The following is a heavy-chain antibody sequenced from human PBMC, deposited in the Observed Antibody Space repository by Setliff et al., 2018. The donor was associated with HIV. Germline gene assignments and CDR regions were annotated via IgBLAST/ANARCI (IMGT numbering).Heavy chain of an antibody. V-gene: IGHV4-34*01. CDR2: INHSGST. CDR1: GGSFSGYY. J-gene: IGHJ6*03. Sequence: PSETLSLTCPVYGGSFSGYYWSWIRQPPGKGLEWIGEINHSGSTNYNPSLKSRVTISVDTSKNQFSLKLSSVTAADTAVYYCARRGSGFFHYYYYMDVWGKGTTVTVSS. D-gene: IGHD3-10*01. CDR3: ARRGSGFFHYYYYMDV.